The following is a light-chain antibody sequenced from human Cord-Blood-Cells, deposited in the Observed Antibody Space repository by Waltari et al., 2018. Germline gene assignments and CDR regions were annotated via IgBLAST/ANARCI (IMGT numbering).Light chain of an antibody. CDR2: DVR. CDR3: SSYTSSSTYVV. J-gene: IGLJ2*01. Sequence: QSALTQPASVSGSPGQSITISCTGTSSDVGGYNYVSWYQQHPGKAPKLMIYDVRNRPSGVSNRFSGSKSGNTASLTISGLQAEDEADYYCSSYTSSSTYVV. V-gene: IGLV2-14*01. CDR1: SSDVGGYNY.